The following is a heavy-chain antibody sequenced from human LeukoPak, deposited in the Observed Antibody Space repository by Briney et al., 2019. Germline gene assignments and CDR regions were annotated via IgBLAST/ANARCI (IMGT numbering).Heavy chain of an antibody. CDR1: GFTFSGYE. CDR2: ISSSGSTI. CDR3: ERGFTGTTYPFYYYYMDV. Sequence: GGSLRLSCAASGFTFSGYEMNWVRQAPGKGLEWVSYISSSGSTIYYADSVKGRFTISRDNAKNSLYLQMNSLRAEDTAVYYCERGFTGTTYPFYYYYMDVWGKGTTVTVSS. V-gene: IGHV3-48*03. D-gene: IGHD1-1*01. J-gene: IGHJ6*03.